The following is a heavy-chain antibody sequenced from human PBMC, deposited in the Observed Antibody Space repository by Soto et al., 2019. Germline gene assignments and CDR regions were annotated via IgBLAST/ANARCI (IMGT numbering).Heavy chain of an antibody. CDR1: GDSVSGNSAA. V-gene: IGHV6-1*01. D-gene: IGHD2-8*01. CDR3: ARLMGTNFDL. J-gene: IGHJ4*02. CDR2: TYYRSRWYN. Sequence: LSLPCAISGDSVSGNSAAWNWIRQSPPRGLEWLGRTYYRSRWYNDYAVSVKSRITVTPDTSKNQFALQVNSLKTEDTAVYFCARLMGTNFDLWPQGTLVTVSS.